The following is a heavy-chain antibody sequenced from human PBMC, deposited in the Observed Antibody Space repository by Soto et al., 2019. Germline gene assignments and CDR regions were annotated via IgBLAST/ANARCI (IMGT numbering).Heavy chain of an antibody. CDR1: GFTFSSYS. CDR3: ASDYHYVWGSYRYFPGYYSYGMDV. Sequence: RGWSLRLSCAASGFTFSSYSMNWVRQAPGKGLEWVSYISSSSSTIYYADSVKGRFTISRDNAKNSLYLQMYSLRDEDTAVYYCASDYHYVWGSYRYFPGYYSYGMDVWGQGTTGNVSS. D-gene: IGHD3-16*02. V-gene: IGHV3-48*02. J-gene: IGHJ6*02. CDR2: ISSSSSTI.